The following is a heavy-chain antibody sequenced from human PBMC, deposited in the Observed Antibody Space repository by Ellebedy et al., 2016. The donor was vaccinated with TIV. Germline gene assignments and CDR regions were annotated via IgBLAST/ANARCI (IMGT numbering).Heavy chain of an antibody. CDR2: IGMSAVVT. J-gene: IGHJ6*02. Sequence: GGSLRLXXAASGFTFSVYALNWVRHPPGQGLEWVSHIGMSAVVTNHAVSVKGRFTISRDNSKNTVYLQMDSLRAEDTAVYYCARVGEVTRAYYYYAMDVWGQGTTVTVSS. V-gene: IGHV3-23*01. CDR3: ARVGEVTRAYYYYAMDV. CDR1: GFTFSVYA. D-gene: IGHD4-17*01.